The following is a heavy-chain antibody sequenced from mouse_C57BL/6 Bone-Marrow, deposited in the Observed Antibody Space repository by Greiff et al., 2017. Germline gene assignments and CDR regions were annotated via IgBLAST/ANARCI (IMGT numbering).Heavy chain of an antibody. CDR2: ISSGGSYT. J-gene: IGHJ3*01. Sequence: EVKLVESGGDLVKPGGSLKLSCAASGFTFSSYGMSWVRQTPDKRLAWVATISSGGSYTYYPDSVKGRFTISRDNAKNTLYLQMSSLKSEDTAMYYCARHYYGSSPDWFAYWGQGTLVTVSA. D-gene: IGHD1-1*01. CDR1: GFTFSSYG. CDR3: ARHYYGSSPDWFAY. V-gene: IGHV5-6*01.